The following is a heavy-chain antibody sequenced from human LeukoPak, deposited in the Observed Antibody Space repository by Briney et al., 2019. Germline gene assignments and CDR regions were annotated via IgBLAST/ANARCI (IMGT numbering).Heavy chain of an antibody. CDR3: ARDGFSSSWYGRALDY. Sequence: GRSLRLSCAASGFTFSSYGMHWVRQAPGKGLEWVAVIWYDESNKYYADSVKGRFTISRDNSRNTLYLQMNSMRAEDTAVYYCARDGFSSSWYGRALDYWGQGTLVTVSS. D-gene: IGHD6-13*01. CDR1: GFTFSSYG. CDR2: IWYDESNK. J-gene: IGHJ4*02. V-gene: IGHV3-33*08.